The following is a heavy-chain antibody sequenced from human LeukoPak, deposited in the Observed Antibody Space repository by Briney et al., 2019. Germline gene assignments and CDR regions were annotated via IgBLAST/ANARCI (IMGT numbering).Heavy chain of an antibody. V-gene: IGHV4-38-2*01. D-gene: IGHD1-1*01. CDR1: GYSIGSGYY. CDR2: IYHSGTT. CDR3: ARQTGATPTFDF. J-gene: IGHJ4*02. Sequence: PSETLSLTCAVSGYSIGSGYYWGWIRQPPGKGLQWIGSIYHSGTTYYNPSLWSRLTISLDTSKNQFSLRLSSVTAADTAVYYCARQTGATPTFDFWGQGTQVTVSS.